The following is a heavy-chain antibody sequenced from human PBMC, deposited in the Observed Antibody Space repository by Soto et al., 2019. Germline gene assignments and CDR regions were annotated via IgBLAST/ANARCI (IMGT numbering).Heavy chain of an antibody. D-gene: IGHD2-2*01. V-gene: IGHV1-46*01. CDR2: INPSGGST. CDR1: GYTFTSYY. Sequence: ASVKVSCKASGYTFTSYYMHWVRQAPGQGLEWMGIINPSGGSTSYAQKFQGRVTMTRDTSTSTVYMELSSLRSEDTAVYYCARAYCSSTSCYYYGMDVWGQGSTVTVSS. J-gene: IGHJ6*02. CDR3: ARAYCSSTSCYYYGMDV.